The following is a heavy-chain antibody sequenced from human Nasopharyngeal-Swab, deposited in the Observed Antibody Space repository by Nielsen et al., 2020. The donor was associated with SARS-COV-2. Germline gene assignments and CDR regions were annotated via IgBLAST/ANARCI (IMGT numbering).Heavy chain of an antibody. V-gene: IGHV3-21*01. D-gene: IGHD1-26*01. CDR3: ARGPRGVYSGNYYDY. J-gene: IGHJ4*02. CDR1: GFTFSSYS. Sequence: GGSLRLSCAASGFTFSSYSMNWVRQAPGKGLEWVSSISSSSSYIYYADSVKGRFTISRDNAKNSLYLQMNSLRAEDTAVYYCARGPRGVYSGNYYDYWGQGTLVTVSS. CDR2: ISSSSSYI.